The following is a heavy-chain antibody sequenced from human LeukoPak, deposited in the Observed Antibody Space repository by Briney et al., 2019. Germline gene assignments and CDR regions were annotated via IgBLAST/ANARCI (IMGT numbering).Heavy chain of an antibody. D-gene: IGHD6-13*01. Sequence: ASVKVSCKASGYTFTSYYMHWVRQAPGQGLEWMGIINPSGGSTSYAQKFQGRVTMTRDTSTSTVYMELSSLRSEDTAVYYCATSGRGSSWYFSIRAFDIWGQGTMVTVSS. V-gene: IGHV1-46*01. CDR1: GYTFTSYY. CDR3: ATSGRGSSWYFSIRAFDI. J-gene: IGHJ3*02. CDR2: INPSGGST.